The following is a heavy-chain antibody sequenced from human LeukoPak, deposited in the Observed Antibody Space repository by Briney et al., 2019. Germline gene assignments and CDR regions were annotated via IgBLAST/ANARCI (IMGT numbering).Heavy chain of an antibody. CDR1: GGSISGYY. Sequence: PSETLSLTCAVSGGSISGYYWSWLRQPPGKGLEWIGYIYYSGSTNYNPSLKSRVTISVDASKNQFSLKLSSVTAADTAVYYCARDGYSSGWYVSYWGQGTLVTVSS. CDR3: ARDGYSSGWYVSY. V-gene: IGHV4-59*01. CDR2: IYYSGST. J-gene: IGHJ4*02. D-gene: IGHD6-19*01.